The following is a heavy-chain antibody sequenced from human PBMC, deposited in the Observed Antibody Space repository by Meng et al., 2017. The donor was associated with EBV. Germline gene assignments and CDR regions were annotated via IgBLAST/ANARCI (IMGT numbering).Heavy chain of an antibody. D-gene: IGHD3-22*01. Sequence: VQLVQSGCEVKKPGAPVKFSCKASGYTFTSYGISWVRQAPGQGLEWMGWISAYNGNTNYAQKLQGRVTMTTDTSTSTAYMELRSLRSDDTAVYYCARDGRLYDTPSPFDYWGQGTLVTVSS. CDR1: GYTFTSYG. CDR3: ARDGRLYDTPSPFDY. J-gene: IGHJ4*02. CDR2: ISAYNGNT. V-gene: IGHV1-18*01.